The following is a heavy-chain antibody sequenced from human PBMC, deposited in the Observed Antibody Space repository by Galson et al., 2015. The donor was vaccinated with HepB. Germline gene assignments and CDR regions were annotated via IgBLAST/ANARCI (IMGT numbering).Heavy chain of an antibody. D-gene: IGHD2-2*01. V-gene: IGHV1-18*04. Sequence: SVKVSCKASGYTFTSYGISWVRQAPGQGLEWMGWISAYNGNTNYAQKLQGRVTMTTDTSTSTAYMELRSLRSDDTAVYYCARDVVVVPAAIHYYYYGMDVWGQGTTVTVSS. CDR2: ISAYNGNT. J-gene: IGHJ6*02. CDR3: ARDVVVVPAAIHYYYYGMDV. CDR1: GYTFTSYG.